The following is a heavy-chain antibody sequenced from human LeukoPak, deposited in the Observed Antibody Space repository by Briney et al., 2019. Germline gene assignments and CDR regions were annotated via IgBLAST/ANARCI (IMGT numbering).Heavy chain of an antibody. CDR1: GGSISSYY. CDR2: IYYSGST. D-gene: IGHD1-1*01. Sequence: PSETLSLTCTVSGGSISSYYWSWIRQPPGKGLEWIGYIYYSGSTNYNPSLKSRVTISVDTSKNQFSLKLSSVTAADTAVYYCARAMGDLDPGTSYAFDIWGQGTMVTVSS. CDR3: ARAMGDLDPGTSYAFDI. V-gene: IGHV4-59*01. J-gene: IGHJ3*02.